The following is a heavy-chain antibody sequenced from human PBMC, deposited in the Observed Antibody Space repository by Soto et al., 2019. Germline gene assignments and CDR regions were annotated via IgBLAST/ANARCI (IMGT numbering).Heavy chain of an antibody. Sequence: PSETLSLTCIVSGGSIIDYYWTWIRQHPGKGLEWIGYIYYSGSTYYNPSLKSRVTISVDPSKTQFSLKLSSVTAADTAVYYCARAAVVPAALLSPWGQGTLVTVSS. CDR3: ARAAVVPAALLSP. CDR1: GGSIIDYY. J-gene: IGHJ5*02. D-gene: IGHD2-2*02. CDR2: IYYSGST. V-gene: IGHV4-31*03.